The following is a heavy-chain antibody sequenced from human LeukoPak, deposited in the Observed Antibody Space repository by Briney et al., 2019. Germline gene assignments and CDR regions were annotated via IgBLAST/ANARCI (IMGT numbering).Heavy chain of an antibody. J-gene: IGHJ6*03. CDR1: GGSISSSSYY. CDR2: IYYSGST. D-gene: IGHD3-22*01. CDR3: ARQRANYYDSSGYYYPLYYYYYMDV. Sequence: SETLSLTCTVSGGSISSSSYYWGWIRQPPGKGLEWIGSIYYSGSTYYNPSLKSRVTISVDTSKNQFSLKLSSVTAADTAVYYCARQRANYYDSSGYYYPLYYYYYMDVWGKGTTVTVSS. V-gene: IGHV4-39*01.